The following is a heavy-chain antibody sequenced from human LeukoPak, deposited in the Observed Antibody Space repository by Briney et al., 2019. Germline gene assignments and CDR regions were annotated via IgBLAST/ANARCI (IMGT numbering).Heavy chain of an antibody. CDR1: GFIFNNYG. V-gene: IGHV3-23*01. CDR2: ISNDGGGT. J-gene: IGHJ4*02. CDR3: AKGKDFNGYYVDS. D-gene: IGHD3-3*01. Sequence: GGSLRLSCTASGFIFNNYGLTWVRQPPGKGLEWVSAISNDGGGTTYADFVKGRFTISRDNSKNTLFLQMNSLRADDTALYYCAKGKDFNGYYVDSWGQGTLVTVSS.